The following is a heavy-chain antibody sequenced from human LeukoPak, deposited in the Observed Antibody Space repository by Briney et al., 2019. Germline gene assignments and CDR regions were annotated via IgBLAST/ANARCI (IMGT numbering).Heavy chain of an antibody. CDR2: INPNSGGT. CDR1: GYTFTGYY. J-gene: IGHJ4*02. D-gene: IGHD6-13*01. Sequence: ASVKVSCKASGYTFTGYYMHWVRQAPGQGLEWMGWINPNSGGTNYAQKFQGRVTMTRDTSISTAYMELSRLRSDDTAVYYCARDRGGRIAAAGPFDYWGQGTLVTVSS. CDR3: ARDRGGRIAAAGPFDY. V-gene: IGHV1-2*02.